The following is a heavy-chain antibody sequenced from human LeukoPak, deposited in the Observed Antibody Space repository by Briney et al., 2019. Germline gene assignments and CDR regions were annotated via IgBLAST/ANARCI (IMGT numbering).Heavy chain of an antibody. CDR1: GFTFSSYA. D-gene: IGHD3-22*01. CDR3: ARDRPSYYYDSSGTSPLGY. Sequence: GGSLRLSCAASGFTFSSYAMHWVRQAPGKGLEWVAVISYDGSDKYYADSVKGRFTISRDNSKNTLYLQMNSLRAEDPAVYYCARDRPSYYYDSSGTSPLGYWGQGTLVTVSS. J-gene: IGHJ4*02. V-gene: IGHV3-30-3*01. CDR2: ISYDGSDK.